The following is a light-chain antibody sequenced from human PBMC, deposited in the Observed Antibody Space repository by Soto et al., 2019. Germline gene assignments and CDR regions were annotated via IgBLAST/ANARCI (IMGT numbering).Light chain of an antibody. V-gene: IGKV3-11*01. CDR3: QQRSEWPIT. CDR1: QSISTY. Sequence: EIVLTQSPATLSLSPGERSALSCGASQSISTYLAWYQQKPGQAPRLFIYDASNRATGTPARFSGSGSGTDFTLTISSLEPEDFAVYYCQQRSEWPITFGQGTRLENK. J-gene: IGKJ5*01. CDR2: DAS.